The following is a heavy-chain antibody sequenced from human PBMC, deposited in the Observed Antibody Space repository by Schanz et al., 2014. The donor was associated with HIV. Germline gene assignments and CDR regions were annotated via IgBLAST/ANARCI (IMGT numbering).Heavy chain of an antibody. D-gene: IGHD1-20*01. CDR3: AREGGQYKHYGMDV. V-gene: IGHV1-69*06. Sequence: QVQLVQSGAEVKKPGSSVNVSCKTSGGTFSNYAISWVRQAPGQGLEWMGGIIPVSGTASYAQMFQGRVKIIADKSTSTVYMELSSLRSEDTAVYYCAREGGQYKHYGMDVWGQGTTVTVSS. J-gene: IGHJ6*02. CDR2: IIPVSGTA. CDR1: GGTFSNYA.